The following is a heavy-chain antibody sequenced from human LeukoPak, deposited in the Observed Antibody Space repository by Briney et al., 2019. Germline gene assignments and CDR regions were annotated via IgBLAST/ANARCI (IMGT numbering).Heavy chain of an antibody. CDR1: GFTFSSYW. J-gene: IGHJ4*02. V-gene: IGHV3-74*01. Sequence: GGSLRLSCAASGFTFSSYWMHWVRQAPGKGLVWVSRINSDGSSTSYADSVKGRFTISRDNAKNTLYLQMNSLRAEDTAVYYCARVRYYYDSSGHLPAFDYWGQGTLVTVSS. CDR2: INSDGSST. D-gene: IGHD3-22*01. CDR3: ARVRYYYDSSGHLPAFDY.